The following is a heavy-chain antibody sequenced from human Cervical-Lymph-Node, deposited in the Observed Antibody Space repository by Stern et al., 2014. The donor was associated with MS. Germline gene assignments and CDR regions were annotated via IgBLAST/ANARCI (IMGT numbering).Heavy chain of an antibody. J-gene: IGHJ5*02. CDR3: AREPSSSWYGWFDP. D-gene: IGHD6-13*01. V-gene: IGHV2-5*02. Sequence: QITLKESGPTLVKPTQTLTLTCTFSGFSLSTSGVGVGWIRQPPGKALEWLALIYWADDKRYSPSLKSRRTITKDNSKNQVVLTMTNMDPVDTATYYCAREPSSSWYGWFDPWGQGTLVTVSS. CDR1: GFSLSTSGVG. CDR2: IYWADDK.